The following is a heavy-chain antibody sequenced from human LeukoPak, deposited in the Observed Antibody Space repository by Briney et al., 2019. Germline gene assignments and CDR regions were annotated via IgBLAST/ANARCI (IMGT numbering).Heavy chain of an antibody. Sequence: ASVKVSRKASGYTFTSYYMHWVQQAPGQGLEWMGIINPSGGSTSYAQKFQGRVTMTRETSTSTVYMELSSLRSEDTAVYYCARDGESSGWYGEAFDIWGQGTMVTVSS. D-gene: IGHD6-19*01. CDR1: GYTFTSYY. CDR3: ARDGESSGWYGEAFDI. J-gene: IGHJ3*02. V-gene: IGHV1-46*01. CDR2: INPSGGST.